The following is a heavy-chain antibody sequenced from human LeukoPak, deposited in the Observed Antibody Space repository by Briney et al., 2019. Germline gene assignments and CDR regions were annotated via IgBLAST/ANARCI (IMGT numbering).Heavy chain of an antibody. CDR2: IKGKHDGETT. J-gene: IGHJ4*02. CDR1: RFSFSTSW. D-gene: IGHD4-11*01. V-gene: IGHV3-15*01. CDR3: CADTVDPLAQIDK. Sequence: GESLRLSCAASRFSFSTSWMSWVRQAPGKGLEWVGRIKGKHDGETTEYAAPVKGRFTISRDDSESMVYLQMMSLKTEDTAVYYCCADTVDPLAQIDKWGQGALVTVSS.